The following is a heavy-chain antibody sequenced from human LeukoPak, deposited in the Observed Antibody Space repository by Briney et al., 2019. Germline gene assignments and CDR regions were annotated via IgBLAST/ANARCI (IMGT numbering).Heavy chain of an antibody. Sequence: PGRSLRLSCAASGFTFSSYAMHWVRQALGKGLEWVAVISYDGSNKYYADSVKGRFTISRDNSKNTLYLQMNSLRAEDTAVYYCARELGRYYGSGPFDYWGPGTLVTVSS. D-gene: IGHD3-10*01. CDR3: ARELGRYYGSGPFDY. J-gene: IGHJ4*02. CDR1: GFTFSSYA. CDR2: ISYDGSNK. V-gene: IGHV3-30-3*01.